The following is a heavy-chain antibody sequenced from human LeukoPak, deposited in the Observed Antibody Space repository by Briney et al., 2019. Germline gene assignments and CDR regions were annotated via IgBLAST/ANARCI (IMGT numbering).Heavy chain of an antibody. CDR2: INYSGST. Sequence: SETLSLTCTVSGGSISSRNYWAWIRQPPGKGLEWIGSINYSGSTNYNPSLKSRVTISVDTSKNQFSLNLTSVTAEDTAVYYCTRDIRDGSQGVDWYFDLWGRGALVTVSS. V-gene: IGHV4-39*07. CDR1: GGSISSRNY. CDR3: TRDIRDGSQGVDWYFDL. J-gene: IGHJ2*01. D-gene: IGHD5-24*01.